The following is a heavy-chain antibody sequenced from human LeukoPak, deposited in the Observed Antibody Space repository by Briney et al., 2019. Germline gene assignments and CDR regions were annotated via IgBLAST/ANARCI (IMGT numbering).Heavy chain of an antibody. CDR1: GFTFTNSW. V-gene: IGHV3-7*01. CDR2: IKQDGSTK. Sequence: GGSLRLSCAASGFTFTNSWMAWVRQAPGKGLEWVANIKQDGSTKHYADSLKGRFTISRDNPKNSLYLQMNSLRADDTAVYYCTRDTDGSLDYWGQGILVTVAS. J-gene: IGHJ4*02. D-gene: IGHD1-26*01. CDR3: TRDTDGSLDY.